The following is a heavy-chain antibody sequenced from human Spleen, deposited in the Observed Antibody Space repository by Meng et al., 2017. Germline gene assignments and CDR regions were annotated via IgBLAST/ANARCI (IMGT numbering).Heavy chain of an antibody. J-gene: IGHJ4*02. CDR2: MYYTGTT. CDR3: AIASGDYRWTFDY. Sequence: SETLSLTCTVSSGSISGYYWSWIRQPPGKGLEWIGYMYYTGTTNYNPSLKSRVTMSVDMSKNQLSLKMTSMTAADTAVYYCAIASGDYRWTFDYWGQGTLVTVSS. CDR1: SGSISGYY. V-gene: IGHV4-59*01. D-gene: IGHD4-17*01.